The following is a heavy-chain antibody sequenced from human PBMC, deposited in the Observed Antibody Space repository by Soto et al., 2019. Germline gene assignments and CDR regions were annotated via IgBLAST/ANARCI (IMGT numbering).Heavy chain of an antibody. J-gene: IGHJ4*02. CDR1: EGTFNSYA. D-gene: IGHD6-13*01. V-gene: IGHV1-69*01. Sequence: QAQVVQSGAEVRKPGSSVKLSCKASEGTFNSYAIACVRQAPGQGLEWMGGIIPYYNTLNYAQKFQDRVTITADDSTNAVYMELSSLGTDDTAVYFCASGASRWYPYCFDSWAQGTLVTVSS. CDR3: ASGASRWYPYCFDS. CDR2: IIPYYNTL.